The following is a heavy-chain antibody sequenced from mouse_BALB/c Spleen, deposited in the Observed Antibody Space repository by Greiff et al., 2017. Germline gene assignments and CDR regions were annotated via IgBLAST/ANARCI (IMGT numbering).Heavy chain of an antibody. J-gene: IGHJ4*01. CDR1: GYTFTSYW. CDR2: IYPGNSDT. V-gene: IGHV1-5*01. D-gene: IGHD5-1*01. CDR3: TRIGGYLYAMDY. Sequence: VQLQQSGTVLARPGASVKMSCKASGYTFTSYWMHWVKQRPGQGLEWIGAIYPGNSDTSYNQKFKGKAKLTAVTSTSTAYMELSSLTNEDSAVYYCTRIGGYLYAMDYWGQGTSVTVSS.